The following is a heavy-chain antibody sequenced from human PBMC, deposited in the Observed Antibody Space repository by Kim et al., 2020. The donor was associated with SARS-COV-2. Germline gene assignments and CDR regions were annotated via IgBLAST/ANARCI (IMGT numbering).Heavy chain of an antibody. D-gene: IGHD1-26*01. CDR3: AREIVSYYGMDV. CDR2: K. J-gene: IGHJ6*02. V-gene: IGHV3-30*01. Sequence: KYYADSGKGRFTISRDNSKNTLYLQMNSLRAEDTAVYYCAREIVSYYGMDVWGQGTTVTVSS.